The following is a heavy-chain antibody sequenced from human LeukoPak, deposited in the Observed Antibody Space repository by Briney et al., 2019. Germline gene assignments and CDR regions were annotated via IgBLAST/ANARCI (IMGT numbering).Heavy chain of an antibody. CDR3: ARGDGSGKGDY. V-gene: IGHV3-21*01. CDR1: GFTFSSYS. D-gene: IGHD3-10*01. Sequence: GGSLRLSCAASGFTFSSYSMNWVRQAPGKGLEWVSSISSSSSYIYYADSVKGRLTISRDNAKNSLYLQMNSLRAEDTAVYYCARGDGSGKGDYWGQGTLVTVSS. J-gene: IGHJ4*02. CDR2: ISSSSSYI.